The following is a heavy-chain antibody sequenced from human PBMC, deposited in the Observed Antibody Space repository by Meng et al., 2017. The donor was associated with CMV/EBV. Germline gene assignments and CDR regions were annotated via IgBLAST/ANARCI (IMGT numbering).Heavy chain of an antibody. D-gene: IGHD1-1*01. CDR3: AKALIGAATRRLDP. CDR2: ISSSGSTI. V-gene: IGHV3-48*03. CDR1: GFTFSSYE. J-gene: IGHJ5*02. Sequence: GESLKISCAASGFTFSSYEMNWVRQAPGEGLEWVSYISSSGSTIYYADSVQGRFTISRNNAKNSLYLQMNSLRAEDTAVYYFAKALIGAATRRLDPWGQGTLVTVSS.